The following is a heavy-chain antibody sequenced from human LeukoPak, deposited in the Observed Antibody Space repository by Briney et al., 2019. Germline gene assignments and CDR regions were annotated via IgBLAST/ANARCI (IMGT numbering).Heavy chain of an antibody. CDR3: AKDQSRVGASDPFDS. CDR1: GFTFTNCA. CDR2: ISGSGAST. J-gene: IGHJ5*01. V-gene: IGHV3-23*01. Sequence: GGSLRLCCAASGFTFTNCAMTWLRQAPGKGLEWVSSISGSGASTYYADSVRGRFTISRDNSKNTVYLQMNGLSVEDTALYYCAKDQSRVGASDPFDSWGQGTQVTVSS. D-gene: IGHD1-26*01.